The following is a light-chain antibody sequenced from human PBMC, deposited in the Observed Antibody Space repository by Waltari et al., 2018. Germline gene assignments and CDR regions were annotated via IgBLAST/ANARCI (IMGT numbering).Light chain of an antibody. J-gene: IGLJ2*01. CDR3: YSTDSSANYRV. V-gene: IGLV3-10*01. CDR1: ALPKKY. Sequence: SYELTQPPSVSVSPGQTARITCSGDALPKKYAYWYQQKSGQAPVLVIYEDSKRPSGVPGRFPGSSSGTMATLTVSGAQVEDEADYYCYSTDSSANYRVFGGGTKLTVL. CDR2: EDS.